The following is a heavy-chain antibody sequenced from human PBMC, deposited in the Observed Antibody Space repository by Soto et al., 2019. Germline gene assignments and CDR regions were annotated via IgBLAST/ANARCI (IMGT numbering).Heavy chain of an antibody. CDR3: EAGPRQWLVHTYFDY. CDR1: GNTFTYFY. V-gene: IGHV1-45*02. Sequence: SVNVSFKGSGNTFTYFYLHWVRQAPGQALEWMGWITPFNGNTKYAQKFQDRVTFTGDTSLNTAYMELSSLRSEDTAVYHCEAGPRQWLVHTYFDYWGQGTLVTVSS. J-gene: IGHJ4*02. D-gene: IGHD6-19*01. CDR2: ITPFNGNT.